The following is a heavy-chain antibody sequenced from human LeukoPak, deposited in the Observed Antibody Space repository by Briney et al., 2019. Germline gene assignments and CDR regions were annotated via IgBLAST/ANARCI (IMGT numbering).Heavy chain of an antibody. D-gene: IGHD3-16*01. V-gene: IGHV3-66*01. CDR3: AREPPGGGFDY. CDR2: VYSGGNT. Sequence: GGSLRLSCTASGFTVSSDYMSWVRQAPGKGLEWVAVVYSGGNTYYADSVKGRFTISRDNFKNTLYLQMNSLRAEDTAVYYCAREPPGGGFDYWGQETLVTVSP. J-gene: IGHJ4*02. CDR1: GFTVSSDY.